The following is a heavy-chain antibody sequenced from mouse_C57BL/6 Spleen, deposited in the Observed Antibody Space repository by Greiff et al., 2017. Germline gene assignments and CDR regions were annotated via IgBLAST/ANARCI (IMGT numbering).Heavy chain of an antibody. V-gene: IGHV1-55*01. CDR2: IYPGSGST. CDR1: GYTFTSYW. CDR3: ANLYDYDVAWFAY. Sequence: LQQPGAELVKPGASVKMSCKASGYTFTSYWITWVKQRPGQGLEWIGDIYPGSGSTNYNEKFKSKATLTVDTSSSTAYMQLSSLTSEDSAVYYCANLYDYDVAWFAYWGQGTLVTVSA. J-gene: IGHJ3*01. D-gene: IGHD2-4*01.